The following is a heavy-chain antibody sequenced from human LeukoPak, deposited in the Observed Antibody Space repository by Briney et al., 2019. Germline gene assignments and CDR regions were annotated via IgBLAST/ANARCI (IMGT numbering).Heavy chain of an antibody. CDR1: GFSFSGYS. V-gene: IGHV3-21*01. J-gene: IGHJ4*02. D-gene: IGHD6-19*01. CDR3: VRGSSDWYGVDY. Sequence: PGGSLRLSCAASGFSFSGYSINWVRQAPGKGLEWVSSISPSRSYIYYADSVKGRFTVSRDNAENTLYLQMNSLRAEDTGVYYCVRGSSDWYGVDYWGQGTLVTVSS. CDR2: ISPSRSYI.